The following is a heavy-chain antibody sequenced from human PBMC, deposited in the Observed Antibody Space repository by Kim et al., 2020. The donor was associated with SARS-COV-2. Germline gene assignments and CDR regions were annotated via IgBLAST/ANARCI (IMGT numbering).Heavy chain of an antibody. Sequence: MYYADSVKGRFTIFRDNARNSLYLLMNSLRAEDTAAYYCARDSGALSGLDVWGQGTTVTVSS. CDR3: ARDSGALSGLDV. CDR2: M. J-gene: IGHJ6*02. V-gene: IGHV3-48*03. D-gene: IGHD2-8*02.